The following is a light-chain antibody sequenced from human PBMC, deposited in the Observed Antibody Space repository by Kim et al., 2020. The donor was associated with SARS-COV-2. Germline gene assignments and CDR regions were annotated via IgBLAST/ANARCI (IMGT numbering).Light chain of an antibody. Sequence: SSELTQDPAVSVALGQTVRITCQGDSLRTYYASWYQQKPGQAPILVIYDKNNRPSGIPDRFSGSSSGNTASLTITGAQAVDEAVYYCNSRVSSANQWVFG. V-gene: IGLV3-19*01. CDR3: NSRVSSANQWV. CDR2: DKN. CDR1: SLRTYY. J-gene: IGLJ3*02.